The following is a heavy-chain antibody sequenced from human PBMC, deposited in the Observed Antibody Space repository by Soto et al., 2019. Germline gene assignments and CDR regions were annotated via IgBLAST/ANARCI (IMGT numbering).Heavy chain of an antibody. Sequence: QVKLVQSGAEVKKPGASVKVSCKAFGYTFTSYGITWVRQAPGQGLEWMGWISTSHGYTSYAQKFQGRVTISADESTSTAYMELSSLGSEDTAMYFCARGRWLQRFDFWGQGTLVTVSS. J-gene: IGHJ4*02. D-gene: IGHD3-3*01. CDR1: GYTFTSYG. CDR2: ISTSHGYT. V-gene: IGHV1-18*01. CDR3: ARGRWLQRFDF.